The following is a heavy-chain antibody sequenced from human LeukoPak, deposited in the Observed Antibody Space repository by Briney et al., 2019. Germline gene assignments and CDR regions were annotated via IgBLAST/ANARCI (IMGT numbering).Heavy chain of an antibody. V-gene: IGHV1-18*01. Sequence: ASVKVSCKASGYTFTSYGISWVRQAPGQGLEWMGWISAYNSKTNHAQKFQGRVTMTEDTSTDTAYMELSSLRSEDTAVYYCATVPPGQWLVLDYWGQGTLVTVSS. D-gene: IGHD6-19*01. CDR2: ISAYNSKT. J-gene: IGHJ4*02. CDR3: ATVPPGQWLVLDY. CDR1: GYTFTSYG.